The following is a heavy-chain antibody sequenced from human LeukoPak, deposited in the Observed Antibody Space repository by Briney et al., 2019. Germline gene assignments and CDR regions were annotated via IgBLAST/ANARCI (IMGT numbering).Heavy chain of an antibody. Sequence: ASVKVSCKASGYTFTSYAMHWVRQAPGQRLEWMGWINAGNGNTKYSQKFQGRVTITRDTSASTAYMELSSLRSEDTAVYYCARGGGSYDAFDIWGQGTMVTVSS. CDR1: GYTFTSYA. CDR2: INAGNGNT. D-gene: IGHD1-26*01. J-gene: IGHJ3*02. V-gene: IGHV1-3*01. CDR3: ARGGGSYDAFDI.